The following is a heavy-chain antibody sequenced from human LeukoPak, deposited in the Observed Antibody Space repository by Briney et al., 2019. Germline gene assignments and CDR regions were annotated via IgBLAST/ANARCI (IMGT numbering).Heavy chain of an antibody. CDR1: GYTFTGYY. V-gene: IGHV1-2*02. J-gene: IGHJ5*02. Sequence: GASVKVSCKASGYTFTGYYVHWVRQAPGQGIEWMGWINPNSGGTNYAQKFQGRVTMTRDTSISTAYLELSRLRSDDTAVYYCAKEGGYYSSGTCYPWWFDPWGQGTLVTVSS. D-gene: IGHD2-15*01. CDR2: INPNSGGT. CDR3: AKEGGYYSSGTCYPWWFDP.